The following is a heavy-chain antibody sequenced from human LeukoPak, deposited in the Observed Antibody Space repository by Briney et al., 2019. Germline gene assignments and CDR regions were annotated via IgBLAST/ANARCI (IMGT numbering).Heavy chain of an antibody. J-gene: IGHJ4*02. D-gene: IGHD1-26*01. CDR1: GGSISSSSYY. Sequence: PSETLSLTCTVSGGSISSSSYYWGWIRQPPGKGLEWTGSIYYSGSTYDNPSLKSRVTISVDTSKNQFSLKLSSVTAADTAVYYCARHVVVGAIVDYWGQGTLVTVSS. CDR3: ARHVVVGAIVDY. CDR2: IYYSGST. V-gene: IGHV4-39*01.